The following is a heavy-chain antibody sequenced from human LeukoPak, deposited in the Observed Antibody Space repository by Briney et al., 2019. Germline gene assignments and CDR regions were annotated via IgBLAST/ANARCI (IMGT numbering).Heavy chain of an antibody. J-gene: IGHJ4*02. Sequence: PSETLSVTCAVYGGSFSGYYWSWIRQPPGKGLEWIGEINHSGSTNYNPSLKSRVTISVDTSKNQFSLKLSSVTAADTAVYYCARGQGAVAGIPHTPYFDYWGQGTLVTVSS. D-gene: IGHD6-19*01. CDR3: ARGQGAVAGIPHTPYFDY. CDR1: GGSFSGYY. V-gene: IGHV4-34*01. CDR2: INHSGST.